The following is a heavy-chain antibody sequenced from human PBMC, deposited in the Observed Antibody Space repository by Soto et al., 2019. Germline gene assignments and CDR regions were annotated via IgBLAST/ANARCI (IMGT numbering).Heavy chain of an antibody. CDR1: GFTFSSYW. V-gene: IGHV3-74*01. D-gene: IGHD1-7*01. J-gene: IGHJ6*02. CDR3: AGGSTTFRGMDV. CDR2: VNSDGSTT. Sequence: GGSLRLSCAASGFTFSSYWMHWVRQAPGKGLVWVSRVNSDGSTTTYADSVKGRFTISRDNTKNSLYLQMNSLRAEDTAVYYCAGGSTTFRGMDVWGQGTTVTVSS.